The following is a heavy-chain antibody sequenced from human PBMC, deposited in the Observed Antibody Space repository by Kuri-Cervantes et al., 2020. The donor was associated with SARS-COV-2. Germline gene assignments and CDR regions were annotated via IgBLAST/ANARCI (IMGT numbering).Heavy chain of an antibody. CDR2: ISYRENT. D-gene: IGHD5-18*01. J-gene: IGHJ6*03. CDR3: ARIHGDYYYYMDV. V-gene: IGHV4-39*01. CDR1: GGSISSSTYF. Sequence: SETLSLTCTVSGGSISSSTYFWGWIRQPPGKGLEWIGTISYRENTYYNPSLRSRITMDVDTSKNQFSLNLNSVAAADTAVYYCARIHGDYYYYMDVWGKGTTVTVSS.